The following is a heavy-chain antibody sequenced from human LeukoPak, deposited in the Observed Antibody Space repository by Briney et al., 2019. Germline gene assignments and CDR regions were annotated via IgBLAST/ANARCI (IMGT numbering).Heavy chain of an antibody. CDR2: ISGSGGST. J-gene: IGHJ4*02. Sequence: PGGSLRLSCAASGFTFSSYAMSWVRQAPGKGLEWVSAISGSGGSTYYADSVKGRFTISRDNSKNTLYLQMNSLRAEDTAVYYCAISSSAPFYYFDYWGQGTLVTVSS. CDR3: AISSSAPFYYFDY. D-gene: IGHD6-6*01. CDR1: GFTFSSYA. V-gene: IGHV3-23*01.